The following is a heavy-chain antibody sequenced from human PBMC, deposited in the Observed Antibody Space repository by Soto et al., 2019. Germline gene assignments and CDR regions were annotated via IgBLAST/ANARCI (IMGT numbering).Heavy chain of an antibody. J-gene: IGHJ4*02. CDR1: GDSIIGIYH. D-gene: IGHD6-13*01. V-gene: IGHV4-38-2*02. CDR3: ARDSPMGPEGILDY. Sequence: SETLSLTCAVSGDSIIGIYHWAWIRQPPGRSLEWIASIFHTGTTYYTPSLKSRVTISVDTSKNQFSLRLSSVTAADTAVYYCARDSPMGPEGILDYWGQGTLVTVSS. CDR2: IFHTGTT.